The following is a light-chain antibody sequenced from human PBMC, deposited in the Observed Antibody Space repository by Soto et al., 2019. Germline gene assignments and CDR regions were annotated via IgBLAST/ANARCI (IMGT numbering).Light chain of an antibody. V-gene: IGKV1-39*01. CDR3: QQGYSTQWT. CDR2: ATS. J-gene: IGKJ1*01. CDR1: QDIRSY. Sequence: DIQMTQSPSSLSASVGDRVSITCRASQDIRSYLNWYQQKPGKAPELLIYATSNLQSGAPPMFSASGSGTDFTLTISRLQPEDFATYYCQQGYSTQWTSGQGTKVEIK.